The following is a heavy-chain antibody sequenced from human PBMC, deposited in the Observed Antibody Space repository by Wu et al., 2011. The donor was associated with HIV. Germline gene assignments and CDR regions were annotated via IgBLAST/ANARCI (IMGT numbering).Heavy chain of an antibody. D-gene: IGHD6-13*01. J-gene: IGHJ6*02. V-gene: IGHV1-69*14. CDR2: IIPIFGTA. CDR3: ARAWKQQLVKFVYYYYAMDV. Sequence: QVQLVQSGAEVKKPGSSVKVSCKASGSTFSSYAISWVRQAPGQGLEWMGRIIPIFGTANYAQKFQGRVTITADKSTSTAYMELSSLRSEDTAVYYCARAWKQQLVKFVYYYYAMDVWGQGTTVHRLL. CDR1: GSTFSSYA.